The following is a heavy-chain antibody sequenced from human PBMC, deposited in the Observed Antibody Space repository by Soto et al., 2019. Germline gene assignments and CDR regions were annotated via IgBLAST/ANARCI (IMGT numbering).Heavy chain of an antibody. J-gene: IGHJ4*02. Sequence: QVQLQESGPGLVKPSQTLSLTCTVSGGSISSGGYYWSWIRQHPGKGLEWIGYIYYSGSTYYNPSLKRRVTISVDTSKNQFSLKLSSVTAADTAVYYCARWGYGSGSYSPFDYWGQGTLVTVSS. D-gene: IGHD3-10*01. V-gene: IGHV4-31*03. CDR2: IYYSGST. CDR1: GGSISSGGYY. CDR3: ARWGYGSGSYSPFDY.